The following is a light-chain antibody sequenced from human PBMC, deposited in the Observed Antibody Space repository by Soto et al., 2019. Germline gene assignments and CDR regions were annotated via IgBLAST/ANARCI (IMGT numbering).Light chain of an antibody. CDR2: RAS. Sequence: DIQMTQSPSTLSASVGDRVTITCRASPNVSRGLAWYQQKPGTAPKRLIYRASSLESGVPSRFSGSGSGTAFTLTSSSLQPDYFATYYCQQHNTYSRTCGQGTKVDIK. J-gene: IGKJ1*01. V-gene: IGKV1-5*03. CDR3: QQHNTYSRT. CDR1: PNVSRG.